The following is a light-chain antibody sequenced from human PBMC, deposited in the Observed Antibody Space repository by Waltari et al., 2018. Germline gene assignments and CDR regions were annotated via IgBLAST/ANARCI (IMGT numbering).Light chain of an antibody. CDR2: DDG. CDR3: QVWDSGSGHPHVV. J-gene: IGLJ2*01. V-gene: IGLV3-21*02. CDR1: NIGSKS. Sequence: SYVLTQPPSVSVAPGQTASITCGGDNIGSKSVHWYQQKAGQAPVLVVHDDGDRPSGIPERRSGSNSGNTATLTISRVEAGDEADFYCQVWDSGSGHPHVVFGGGTRLTVL.